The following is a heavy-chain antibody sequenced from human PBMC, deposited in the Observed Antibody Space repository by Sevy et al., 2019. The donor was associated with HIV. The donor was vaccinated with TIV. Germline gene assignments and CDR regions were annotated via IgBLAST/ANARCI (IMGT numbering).Heavy chain of an antibody. CDR2: ISSSSSYI. Sequence: GGSLRLSCAASGFTFSSYSMNWVRQAPGKGLEWVSSISSSSSYIYYAHSVKGRFTISRDNAKNSLYLQMNSLRAEDTAVYYCARDPHFYYDILTGYYRGGGIDYWGQGTLVTVSS. V-gene: IGHV3-21*01. J-gene: IGHJ4*02. D-gene: IGHD3-9*01. CDR3: ARDPHFYYDILTGYYRGGGIDY. CDR1: GFTFSSYS.